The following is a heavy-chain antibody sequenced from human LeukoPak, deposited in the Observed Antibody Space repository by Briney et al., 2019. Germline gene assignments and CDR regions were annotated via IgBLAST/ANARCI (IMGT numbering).Heavy chain of an antibody. CDR1: GFTFSSYV. Sequence: GGSLRLSCAASGFTFSSYVMHWVRQAPGKGLEWVAFIRNDGGKKDYEDSVRGRFTISRDNSKNTLYLQMNSLRAEDTAVYYCAREIGIVVVVAAANWFDPWGQGTLVTVSS. CDR2: IRNDGGKK. V-gene: IGHV3-30*02. CDR3: AREIGIVVVVAAANWFDP. J-gene: IGHJ5*02. D-gene: IGHD2-15*01.